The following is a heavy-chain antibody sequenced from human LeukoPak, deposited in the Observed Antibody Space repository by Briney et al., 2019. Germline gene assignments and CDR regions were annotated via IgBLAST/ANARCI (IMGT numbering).Heavy chain of an antibody. Sequence: PGGSLRLSCTASGFTFSRSWMHWVCQAPGKGLEWVADIKEDGSDKYYGDSVKGRFTISRDNAKNSVYLQMNSLSPEDTAIYFCATLAFDSWGRGTLVTVSS. J-gene: IGHJ4*02. CDR1: GFTFSRSW. CDR2: IKEDGSDK. D-gene: IGHD3-3*02. CDR3: ATLAFDS. V-gene: IGHV3-7*01.